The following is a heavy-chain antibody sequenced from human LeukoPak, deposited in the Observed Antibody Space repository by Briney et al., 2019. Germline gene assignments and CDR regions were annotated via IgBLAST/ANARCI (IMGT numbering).Heavy chain of an antibody. D-gene: IGHD1-26*01. Sequence: GGSLRLSCAASGSAFSRTWIPWVRQAPGKGLVWVSHANNDASRTTYAHSVRGRFTISRDNAKNTVSLQMNRLRAEATAVYYCASDGAYAMAVWGQGTTVTVSS. J-gene: IGHJ6*02. CDR2: ANNDASRT. V-gene: IGHV3-74*01. CDR3: ASDGAYAMAV. CDR1: GSAFSRTW.